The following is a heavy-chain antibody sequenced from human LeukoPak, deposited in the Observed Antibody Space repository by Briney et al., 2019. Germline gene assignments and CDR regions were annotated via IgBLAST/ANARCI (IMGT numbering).Heavy chain of an antibody. J-gene: IGHJ4*02. CDR2: IYPGDSDT. D-gene: IGHD3-10*01. V-gene: IGHV5-51*01. Sequence: GESLKISCKGSGYSFTSYWIGWVRQMPGKGLEWMGIIYPGDSDTRYSPSFQGQVTISADKSISTAYLQWSSLKASDTAMYYCARSTRGYYYGSGSYYVFDYWGQGTLVTVSS. CDR1: GYSFTSYW. CDR3: ARSTRGYYYGSGSYYVFDY.